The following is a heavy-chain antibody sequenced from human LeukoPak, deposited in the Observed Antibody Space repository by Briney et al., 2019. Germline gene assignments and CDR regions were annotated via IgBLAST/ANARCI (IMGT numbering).Heavy chain of an antibody. CDR3: ARWRLRDGYSS. Sequence: ASVKVSCKASGYTFTSYDINWVRQATGQGLEWRGWMNPNSGNTGYAQKFQGRVTMTRNTSISTAYMELRSLRSDDTAVYYCARWRLRDGYSSWGLGNLVTVSS. V-gene: IGHV1-8*01. J-gene: IGHJ4*02. CDR2: MNPNSGNT. D-gene: IGHD5-24*01. CDR1: GYTFTSYD.